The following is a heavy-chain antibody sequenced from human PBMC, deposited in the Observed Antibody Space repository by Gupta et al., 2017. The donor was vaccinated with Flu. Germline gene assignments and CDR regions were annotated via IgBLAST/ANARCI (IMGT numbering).Heavy chain of an antibody. CDR2: ISGSGEST. J-gene: IGHJ4*02. CDR1: GITFSHNA. Sequence: EVQLMESGGGLVQPGGSLILSCAASGITFSHNALHWLRQAPRTGLGWVSTISGSGESTFYADYVKGRFTVSRDFFKSTAYLQMNTLRADDTAVYYCAKGGHRRPFEYWGQGILVIVSS. V-gene: IGHV3-23*01. CDR3: AKGGHRRPFEY.